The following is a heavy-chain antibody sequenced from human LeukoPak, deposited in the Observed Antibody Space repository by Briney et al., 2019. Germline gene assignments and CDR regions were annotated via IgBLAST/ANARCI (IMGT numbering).Heavy chain of an antibody. CDR3: AKGSTYSSGWFHDY. V-gene: IGHV3-23*01. J-gene: IGHJ4*02. D-gene: IGHD6-19*01. Sequence: PGVSLRLSCAASGFTFSSYIMSWVRQAPGKGLEWVSSINGGGESTNYADSVKGRFTISRDNSKNTLDLQVNSLRAEDTATYYCAKGSTYSSGWFHDYWGQGTLITVSS. CDR2: INGGGEST. CDR1: GFTFSSYI.